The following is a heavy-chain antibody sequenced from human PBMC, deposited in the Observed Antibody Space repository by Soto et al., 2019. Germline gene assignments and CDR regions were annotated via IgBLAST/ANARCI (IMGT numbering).Heavy chain of an antibody. CDR3: SRGRGSTPLRD. CDR1: GDSMSTGGYY. CDR2: IYTTGTT. Sequence: QVQLQESGPGLVKPSQTLSLICSVSGDSMSTGGYYWTWIRQHPGKGLEWIGHIYTTGTTYYSPSLKSQVTMSRDKSSNRFSLNLNSVTAADTAVYYCSRGRGSTPLRDWGPGALVTVSS. D-gene: IGHD6-13*01. V-gene: IGHV4-31*02. J-gene: IGHJ4*02.